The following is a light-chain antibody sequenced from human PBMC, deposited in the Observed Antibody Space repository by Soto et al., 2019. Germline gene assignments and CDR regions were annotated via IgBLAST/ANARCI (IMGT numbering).Light chain of an antibody. CDR2: RVS. CDR3: MQATQIPHT. V-gene: IGKV2-24*01. CDR1: QSLVHSDGNTY. Sequence: IVMTQTPPSSPVTLGQPASISCRSSQSLVHSDGNTYLSWLHQRPGQPPRLLIYRVSIRFSGVXDXXSGSGAGTDFPLKISRVEAEDVGFYYCMQATQIPHTFGQGTNLEI. J-gene: IGKJ2*01.